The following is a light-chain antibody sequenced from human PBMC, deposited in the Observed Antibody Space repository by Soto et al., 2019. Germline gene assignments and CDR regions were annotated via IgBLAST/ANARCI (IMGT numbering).Light chain of an antibody. CDR2: DAS. V-gene: IGKV1-5*01. CDR1: QSISWW. J-gene: IGKJ1*01. Sequence: DIQMTQSPSTVSASVGDSVTITCRASQSISWWLAWYQQKPGKAPKLLIYDASTLEGGVPSRFTGSGSGTEFSLTISGLQPDDFATYYCQHYNNSPWTFGQGTKVEI. CDR3: QHYNNSPWT.